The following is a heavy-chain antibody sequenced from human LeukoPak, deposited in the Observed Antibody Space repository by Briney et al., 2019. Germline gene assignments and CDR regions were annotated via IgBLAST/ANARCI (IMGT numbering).Heavy chain of an antibody. V-gene: IGHV4-59*01. CDR1: GGSINYYY. Sequence: SETLSLTCIVSGGSINYYYWTWTRQPPGKGLEWIGYIYSSGTTDYNPSLKSRATISVDTSNNQFSLKLRSVTAADTAIYYCAKQKGLDPWGQGILVTVSS. CDR2: IYSSGTT. D-gene: IGHD1/OR15-1a*01. J-gene: IGHJ5*02. CDR3: AKQKGLDP.